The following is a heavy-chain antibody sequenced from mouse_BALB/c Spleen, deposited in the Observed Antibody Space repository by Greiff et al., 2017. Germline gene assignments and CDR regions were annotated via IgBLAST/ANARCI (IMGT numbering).Heavy chain of an antibody. D-gene: IGHD1-1*01. J-gene: IGHJ4*01. V-gene: IGHV5-4*02. CDR3: ARGGGSSRLHYAMDY. CDR2: ISDGGSYT. Sequence: EVQLQESGGGLVKPGGSLKLSCAASGFTFSDYYMYWVRQTPEKRLEWVATISDGGSYTYYPDSVKGRFTISRDNAKNNLYLQMSSLKSEDTAMYYCARGGGSSRLHYAMDYWGQGTSVTVSS. CDR1: GFTFSDYY.